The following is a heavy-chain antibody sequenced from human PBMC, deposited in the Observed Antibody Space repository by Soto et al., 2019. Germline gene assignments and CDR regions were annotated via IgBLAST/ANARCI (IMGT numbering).Heavy chain of an antibody. Sequence: GASVKVSCKASGYTFTSYGIIWVRQAPGQGLEWMGWISAYNGNTNYAQKLQGRVTMTTDTSTSTAYMELRSLRSDDTAVYYCASNIVVVPAAPIDAFDIWGQGTMVTVSS. D-gene: IGHD2-2*01. CDR2: ISAYNGNT. CDR3: ASNIVVVPAAPIDAFDI. V-gene: IGHV1-18*01. J-gene: IGHJ3*02. CDR1: GYTFTSYG.